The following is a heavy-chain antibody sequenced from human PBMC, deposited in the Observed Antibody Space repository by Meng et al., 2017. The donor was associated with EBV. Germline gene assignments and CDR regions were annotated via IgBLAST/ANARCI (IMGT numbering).Heavy chain of an antibody. V-gene: IGHV1-3*01. CDR2: INVGVGYT. J-gene: IGHJ4*02. CDR1: GYAFISYI. D-gene: IGHD2-21*01. Sequence: QVRLLERGAEGKNPGASVKVSCKASGYAFISYILHWVRQAPGQRLEWMGWINVGVGYTKYSQKFQGRVTISSDTSATTGYMELSSLRSEDTAVYYCARGPPVGVPGPGDYWGQGTLVTVSS. CDR3: ARGPPVGVPGPGDY.